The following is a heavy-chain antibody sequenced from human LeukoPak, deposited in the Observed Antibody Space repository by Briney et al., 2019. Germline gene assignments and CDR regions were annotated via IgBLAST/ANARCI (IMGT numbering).Heavy chain of an antibody. D-gene: IGHD1-26*01. CDR2: ISYDRSDE. Sequence: GGSLRLSCAASGFTFSNYGMHWVRQAPGKGLEWVASISYDRSDEYNADSVKGRFTISRDNSKNTVYLQMNSLRAEDTAVYYCAKGRVASGSYFDYWGQGTPVTVSS. CDR1: GFTFSNYG. V-gene: IGHV3-30*18. J-gene: IGHJ4*02. CDR3: AKGRVASGSYFDY.